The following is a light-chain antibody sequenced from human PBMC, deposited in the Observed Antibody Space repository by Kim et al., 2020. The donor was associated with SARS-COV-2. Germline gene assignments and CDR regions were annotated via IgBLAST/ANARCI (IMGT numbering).Light chain of an antibody. V-gene: IGLV3-10*01. CDR2: EDS. J-gene: IGLJ3*02. Sequence: SYELTQPPSVSVSPGQTARITCSGEALPKKYAYWYQQKSGQAPVLVIYEDSKRPSGIPERFSGSSSGTMATLTISGAQVEDEADYYCYSTDSSGNHWVFGGGTQLTVL. CDR1: ALPKKY. CDR3: YSTDSSGNHWV.